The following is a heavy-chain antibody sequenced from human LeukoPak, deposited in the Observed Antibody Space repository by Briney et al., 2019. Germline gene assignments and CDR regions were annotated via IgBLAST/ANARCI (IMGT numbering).Heavy chain of an antibody. J-gene: IGHJ4*02. CDR1: GFTFRNYG. CDR2: ISPRGGGT. V-gene: IGHV3-23*01. CDR3: ARDLAWGAFDY. D-gene: IGHD7-27*01. Sequence: GGSLRLSCAASGFTFRNYGMNWVRRAPGKGPEWLSGISPRGGGTYYADSVKGRFTISRDDSKNTLSLQMNSLTVEDTAVYYCARDLAWGAFDYWGQGTLVTVSS.